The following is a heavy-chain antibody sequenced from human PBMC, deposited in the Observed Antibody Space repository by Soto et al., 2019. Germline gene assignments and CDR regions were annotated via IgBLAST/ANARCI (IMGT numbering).Heavy chain of an antibody. CDR2: IYHSGST. D-gene: IGHD3-10*01. CDR1: GDSISSGNW. CDR3: AGYYYAPGNYQGNLDY. Sequence: PSETLSLTCAVSGDSISSGNWWSWVRQPPGKGLEWIGEIYHSGSTNYNPSLKSRVTISVDKPKNQFSLKLSSVTAADTALYYCAGYYYAPGNYQGNLDYWGQGNMVTVSS. J-gene: IGHJ4*02. V-gene: IGHV4-4*02.